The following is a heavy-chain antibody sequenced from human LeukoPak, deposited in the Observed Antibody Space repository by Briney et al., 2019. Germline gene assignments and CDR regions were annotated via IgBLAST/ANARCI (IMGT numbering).Heavy chain of an antibody. D-gene: IGHD2-2*01. CDR2: IYYSGST. CDR1: GGSISSSSYY. V-gene: IGHV4-39*01. CDR3: ARLTRYCSSTSCYQQGWFDP. J-gene: IGHJ5*02. Sequence: MTSETLSLTCTVSGGSISSSSYYWGWIRQPPGKGLEWIGSIYYSGSTYYNPSLKSRVTISVDTSKNQFSLKLSSVTAADTAVYYCARLTRYCSSTSCYQQGWFDPWGQGTLVTVSS.